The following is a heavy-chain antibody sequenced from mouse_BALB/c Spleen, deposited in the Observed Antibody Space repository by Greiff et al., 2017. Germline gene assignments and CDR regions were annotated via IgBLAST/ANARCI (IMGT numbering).Heavy chain of an antibody. D-gene: IGHD1-1*01. V-gene: IGHV14-4*02. CDR3: NALYYGSSWFAY. J-gene: IGHJ3*01. CDR1: GFNIKDYY. Sequence: EVKVVESGAELVRSGASVKLSCTASGFNIKDYYMHWVKQRPEQGLEWIGWIDPENGDTEYAPKFQGKATMTADTSSNTAYLQLSSLTPEDTAVYYCNALYYGSSWFAYWGQGTLVTVSA. CDR2: IDPENGDT.